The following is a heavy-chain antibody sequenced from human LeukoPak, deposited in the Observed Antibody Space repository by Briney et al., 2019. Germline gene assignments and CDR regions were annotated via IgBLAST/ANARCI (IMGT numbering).Heavy chain of an antibody. CDR1: GGSISSHY. D-gene: IGHD3-3*01. CDR3: ARRYDFWSGYPPPLDY. Sequence: SETLSLTCTVSGGSISSHYWSWIRQSPGKGLEWIGYIYYSGSTNYNPSLKSRVTISVDTSKNQFSLKLSSVTAADTAVYYCARRYDFWSGYPPPLDYWGQGTLVTVSS. V-gene: IGHV4-59*11. CDR2: IYYSGST. J-gene: IGHJ4*02.